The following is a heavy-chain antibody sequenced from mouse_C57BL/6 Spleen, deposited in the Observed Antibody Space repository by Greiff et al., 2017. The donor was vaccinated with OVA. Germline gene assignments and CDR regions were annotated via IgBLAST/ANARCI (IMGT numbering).Heavy chain of an antibody. D-gene: IGHD2-14*01. CDR1: GYTFTSYW. CDR3: ARVGGTDSYFDD. Sequence: QVQLQQPGAELVMPGASVKLSCKASGYTFTSYWMHWVKQRPGQGLEWIGEIDPSDSYTNYNQKFKGKSTLTVDNSSSTVFMLLSRLTSEDYAVYNCARVGGTDSYFDDWGQGTTLTVSS. CDR2: IDPSDSYT. J-gene: IGHJ2*01. V-gene: IGHV1-69*01.